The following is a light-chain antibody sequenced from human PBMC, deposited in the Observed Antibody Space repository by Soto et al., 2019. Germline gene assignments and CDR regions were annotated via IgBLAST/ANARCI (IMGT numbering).Light chain of an antibody. Sequence: EIVLTQSPGTLSLSPGERATLSCRASQSVSSSYLAWYQQKPGQAPRLLIYGASSRATGIPDRFSGSGSGTDFTLTISRLEPEDFAVYYCQQYGSSLFGGGTKGDIK. CDR1: QSVSSSY. CDR3: QQYGSSL. J-gene: IGKJ4*02. CDR2: GAS. V-gene: IGKV3-20*01.